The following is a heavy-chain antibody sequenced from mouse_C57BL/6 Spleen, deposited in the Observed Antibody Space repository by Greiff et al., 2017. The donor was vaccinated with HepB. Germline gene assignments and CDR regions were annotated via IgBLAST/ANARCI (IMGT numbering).Heavy chain of an antibody. CDR3: ERGGYYADDYWYFDV. CDR2: IYPRDGST. Sequence: VQLQQSDAELVKPGASVKISCKVSGYTFTDHTIHWMKQRPEQGLEWIGYIYPRDGSTKYNEKFKGKATLTADKSSSTAYMQLNSLTSEDSAVYFCERGGYYADDYWYFDVWGTGATVTVSS. V-gene: IGHV1-78*01. J-gene: IGHJ1*03. D-gene: IGHD2-3*01. CDR1: GYTFTDHT.